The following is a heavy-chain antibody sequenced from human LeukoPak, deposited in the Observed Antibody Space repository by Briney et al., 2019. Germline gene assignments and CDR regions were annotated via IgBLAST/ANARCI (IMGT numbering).Heavy chain of an antibody. D-gene: IGHD4-17*01. CDR3: ARVSPDYGDSIDY. CDR2: IYYSGST. J-gene: IGHJ4*02. CDR1: GGSISSYY. Sequence: SETLSLTCTVSGGSISSYYWSWIRQPPGKGLEWIRYIYYSGSTNYNPSLKSRVTISVDTSKNQFSLKLSSVTAADTAVYYCARVSPDYGDSIDYWGQGTLVTVSS. V-gene: IGHV4-59*01.